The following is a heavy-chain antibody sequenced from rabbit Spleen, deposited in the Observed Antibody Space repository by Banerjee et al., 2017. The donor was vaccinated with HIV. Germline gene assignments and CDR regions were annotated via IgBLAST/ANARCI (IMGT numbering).Heavy chain of an antibody. CDR3: ARDTGSSFSSYGMDL. Sequence: LEESGGGLVKPGGTLTLTCTVSGFSFSSNWICWVRQAPGKGLEWIACIDTGRSGFTYFASWAKGRFTISKTSSTTVTLQMTSLTAADTATYFCARDTGSSFSSYGMDLWGQGTLVTVS. CDR1: GFSFSSNW. J-gene: IGHJ6*01. CDR2: IDTGRSGFT. V-gene: IGHV1S45*01. D-gene: IGHD8-1*01.